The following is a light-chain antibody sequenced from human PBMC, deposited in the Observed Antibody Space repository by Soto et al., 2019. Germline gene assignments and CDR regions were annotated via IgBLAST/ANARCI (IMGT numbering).Light chain of an antibody. V-gene: IGKV1-9*01. CDR1: QGISRSY. J-gene: IGKJ4*01. CDR2: ATS. Sequence: DIQLTQSPSFLSASVGDRVTITCRASQGISRSYLAWYQQKPGKAPKLLIYATSTLQSGVPSRFSGSGSGTEFTLTISILQPDDLATYYCQQLNSYPLTFGGGTQVEIK. CDR3: QQLNSYPLT.